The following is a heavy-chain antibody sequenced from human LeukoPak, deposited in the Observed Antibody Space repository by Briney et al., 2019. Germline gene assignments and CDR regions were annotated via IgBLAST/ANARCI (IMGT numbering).Heavy chain of an antibody. CDR2: IYHSGST. J-gene: IGHJ4*02. D-gene: IGHD2-21*01. V-gene: IGHV4-30-2*01. Sequence: PSETLSLTCAVSGGSISSGGYSWRWIRQPPGKGLEWIGYIYHSGSTYYNPSLKSRVTISVDRSKNQFSLKLSSVTAADTAVYYCARECHIVFDYWGQGTLVTVSS. CDR3: ARECHIVFDY. CDR1: GGSISSGGYS.